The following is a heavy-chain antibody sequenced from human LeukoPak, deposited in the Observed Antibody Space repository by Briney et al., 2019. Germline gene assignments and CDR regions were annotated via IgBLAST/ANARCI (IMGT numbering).Heavy chain of an antibody. CDR3: ARDDTGYSSSWNWFDP. V-gene: IGHV3-30*03. J-gene: IGHJ5*02. Sequence: GGSLRLSCAASGFTFSSYGMHWVRQAPGKGLEWVAVISYDGSNKYYADSVKGRFTISRDNAKNSLYLQMNSLRAEDTAVYYCARDDTGYSSSWNWFDPWGQGTLVTVSS. D-gene: IGHD6-13*01. CDR1: GFTFSSYG. CDR2: ISYDGSNK.